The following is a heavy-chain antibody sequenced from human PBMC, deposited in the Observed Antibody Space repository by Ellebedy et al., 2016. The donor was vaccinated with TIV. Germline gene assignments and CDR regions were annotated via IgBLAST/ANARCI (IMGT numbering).Heavy chain of an antibody. D-gene: IGHD5-18*01. J-gene: IGHJ4*02. Sequence: GESLKISCTASGFTFSSYIMNWVRQAPGNGLEWISSITKSGDYMYYADSVKGRFTISRDNARNSLDLQMNSLRADDTAVYYCARDTAMDYWGQGTLVTVSS. CDR1: GFTFSSYI. CDR3: ARDTAMDY. CDR2: ITKSGDYM. V-gene: IGHV3-21*01.